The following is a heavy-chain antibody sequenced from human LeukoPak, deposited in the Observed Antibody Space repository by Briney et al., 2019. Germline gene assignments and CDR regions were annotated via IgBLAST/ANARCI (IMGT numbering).Heavy chain of an antibody. J-gene: IGHJ4*02. Sequence: GRSLRLSCAASGFTFSSYAMHWVRQAPGKGLEWVAVISYDGSNKYYADSVKGRFTISRDNSKNTLDLQTNSLRPEDTAVYYCARDASWGSPSGYFDYWGQGILVTVSS. V-gene: IGHV3-30*04. CDR3: ARDASWGSPSGYFDY. CDR1: GFTFSSYA. D-gene: IGHD7-27*01. CDR2: ISYDGSNK.